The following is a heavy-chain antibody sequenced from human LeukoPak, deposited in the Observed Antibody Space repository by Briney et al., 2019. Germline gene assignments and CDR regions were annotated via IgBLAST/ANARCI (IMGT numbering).Heavy chain of an antibody. J-gene: IGHJ4*02. CDR2: INSNSGGT. CDR3: ARAFYGSGSYLETPGFDY. V-gene: IGHV1-2*02. CDR1: GYTFTGYY. Sequence: ASVKVSCKASGYTFTGYYMHWVRQAPGQGLEWMGWINSNSGGTNYAQKFQGRVTMTRDTSISTAYMELSRLRSDDTAVYYCARAFYGSGSYLETPGFDYWGQGTLVTVSS. D-gene: IGHD3-10*01.